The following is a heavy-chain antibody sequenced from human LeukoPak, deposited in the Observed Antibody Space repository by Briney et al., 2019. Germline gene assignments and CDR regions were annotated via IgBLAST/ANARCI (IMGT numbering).Heavy chain of an antibody. CDR3: ARDRGSSWYYYGMDV. V-gene: IGHV1-2*04. J-gene: IGHJ6*02. CDR1: GYTFTGYY. Sequence: ASVTVSFTASGYTFTGYYMHWVRQAPGQGLEWMGWINPNSGGTNYAQKFQGWVTMTRDTSISTACMELSRLRSDDTAVYYCARDRGSSWYYYGMDVWGQGTTVTVSS. CDR2: INPNSGGT. D-gene: IGHD6-13*01.